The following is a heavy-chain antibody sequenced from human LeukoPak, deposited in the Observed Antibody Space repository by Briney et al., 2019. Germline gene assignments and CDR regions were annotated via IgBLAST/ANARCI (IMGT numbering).Heavy chain of an antibody. Sequence: PGGSLRLSCAASGFTFSSYAMSWVRQAPGKGLEWVSGIRDSGGSTFYADSVKGRFTISRDNSKDTLYLQMNSLRADDTAVYYCAKDRNSGSGSYMWGLYDPWGQGTLVTVSS. CDR1: GFTFSSYA. CDR3: AKDRNSGSGSYMWGLYDP. D-gene: IGHD3-10*01. J-gene: IGHJ5*02. CDR2: IRDSGGST. V-gene: IGHV3-23*01.